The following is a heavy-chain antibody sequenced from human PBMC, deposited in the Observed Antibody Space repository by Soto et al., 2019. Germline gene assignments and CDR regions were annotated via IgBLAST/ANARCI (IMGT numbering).Heavy chain of an antibody. Sequence: PVLVKPTETLTLTCTVSGLSVNNFEMGVSWLRQPPVKALEWLAHTFSNGEKSYSTSLKTRLTISKDTSKNQVVLTMTNMDPGDTATYYCARATKTFGYIYGSTGMAVWGQGTTVTVSS. V-gene: IGHV2-26*02. CDR1: GLSVNNFEMG. J-gene: IGHJ6*02. D-gene: IGHD2-2*01. CDR2: TFSNGEK. CDR3: ARATKTFGYIYGSTGMAV.